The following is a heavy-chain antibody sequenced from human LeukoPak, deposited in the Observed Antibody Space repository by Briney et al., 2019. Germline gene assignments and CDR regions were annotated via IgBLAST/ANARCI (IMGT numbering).Heavy chain of an antibody. J-gene: IGHJ4*02. V-gene: IGHV4-39*01. D-gene: IGHD3-22*01. CDR2: FYYSGSTY. CDR3: ARAPYDSGGYYDYYFDY. Sequence: PSETLSLTCTVSGGSISSSSYYWGWNRQPPGKGLDWIVSFYYSGSTYYYNPSLRGRVTISVDTSKNQFSLKLSSVTAADTAVYYCARAPYDSGGYYDYYFDYWGQGTLVTVSS. CDR1: GGSISSSSYY.